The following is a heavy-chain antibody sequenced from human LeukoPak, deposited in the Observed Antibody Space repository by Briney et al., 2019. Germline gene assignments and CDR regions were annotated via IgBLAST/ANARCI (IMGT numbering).Heavy chain of an antibody. CDR3: AKDISPRYSISSGWSRPDY. V-gene: IGHV3-43D*03. Sequence: PGGSLRLSCAASGFTFDDYAMHWVRQAPGKGLEWVSLISWDGGSTYYADSVKGRFTISRDNSKNSLYLQMNSLRAEDTALYYCAKDISPRYSISSGWSRPDYWGQGTLVTVSS. CDR2: ISWDGGST. CDR1: GFTFDDYA. J-gene: IGHJ4*02. D-gene: IGHD6-19*01.